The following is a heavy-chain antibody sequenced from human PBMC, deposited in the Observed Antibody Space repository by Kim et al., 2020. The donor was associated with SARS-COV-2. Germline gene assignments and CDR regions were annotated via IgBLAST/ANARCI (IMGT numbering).Heavy chain of an antibody. J-gene: IGHJ6*03. CDR3: ARNYDFWSGYVGYYSYYMAV. V-gene: IGHV3-21*01. D-gene: IGHD3-3*01. CDR1: GFTFSSYS. CDR2: ISSSSSYI. Sequence: GGSLRLSCAASGFTFSSYSMNWVRQAPGKGLEWVSSISSSSSYIYYADSVKGRFTISRDNAKNSLYLQMNSLRAEDTAVYYCARNYDFWSGYVGYYSYYMAVWGTGTPVTVS.